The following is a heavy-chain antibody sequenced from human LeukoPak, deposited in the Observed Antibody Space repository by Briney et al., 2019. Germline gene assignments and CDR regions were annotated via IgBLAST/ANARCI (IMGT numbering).Heavy chain of an antibody. CDR1: GGSISSYY. CDR3: ARAQGGAFDI. CDR2: IYYSGST. J-gene: IGHJ3*02. V-gene: IGHV4-59*01. Sequence: SETLSLTCTVSGGSISSYYRSWIRQPPGKGLEWIGYIYYSGSTNYNPSLKSRVTISVDTSKNQFSLKLSSVTAADTAVYYCARAQGGAFDIWGQGTMVTVSS.